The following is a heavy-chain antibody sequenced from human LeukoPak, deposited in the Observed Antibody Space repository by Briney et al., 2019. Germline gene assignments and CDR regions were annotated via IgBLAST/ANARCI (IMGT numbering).Heavy chain of an antibody. CDR3: ARRHPSLGDGLWFGEQKDAFDI. Sequence: GESLEISCKGSGYSFTSYWIGWVRQMPGKGLGWIGIIYPGGSDSRFSRFLQGQVTISADKSISTAYLQWSSLKVSDTAMYYCARRHPSLGDGLWFGEQKDAFDIWGQGTMVTVSS. D-gene: IGHD3-10*01. CDR2: IYPGGSDS. CDR1: GYSFTSYW. V-gene: IGHV5-51*01. J-gene: IGHJ3*02.